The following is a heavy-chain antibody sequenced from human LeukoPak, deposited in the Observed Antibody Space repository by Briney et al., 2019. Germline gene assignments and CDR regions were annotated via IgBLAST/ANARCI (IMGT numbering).Heavy chain of an antibody. D-gene: IGHD1-26*01. J-gene: IGHJ3*02. CDR2: IIPIFGIA. Sequence: SVKVSCKASGGTFSSYAISWVRQAPGQGLEWMGRIIPIFGIANYAQKFQGRVTITADKSTSAAYMELSSLRSEDPAVYYCARSLFPSGSAFDIWGQGTMVTVSS. CDR1: GGTFSSYA. V-gene: IGHV1-69*04. CDR3: ARSLFPSGSAFDI.